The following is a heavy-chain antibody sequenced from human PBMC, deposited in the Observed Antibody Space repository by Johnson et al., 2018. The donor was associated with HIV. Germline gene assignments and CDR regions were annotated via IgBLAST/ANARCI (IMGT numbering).Heavy chain of an antibody. CDR3: VRKVNYYERSGYSDGAFEI. Sequence: EVQLVESGGGVVRPGGSLRLSCVASGFTFDDYGMNWVRQAPGKGLEWVAGINWNGGSTGYADSVKGRFTISRDNAKNSLHLQMNSLRAEDTALYYCVRKVNYYERSGYSDGAFEIWGQGTMVPV. V-gene: IGHV3-20*04. D-gene: IGHD3-22*01. CDR1: GFTFDDYG. CDR2: INWNGGST. J-gene: IGHJ3*02.